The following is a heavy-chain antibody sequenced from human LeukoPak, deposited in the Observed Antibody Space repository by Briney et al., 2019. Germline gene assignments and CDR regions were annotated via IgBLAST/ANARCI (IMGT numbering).Heavy chain of an antibody. D-gene: IGHD6-6*01. Sequence: PSETLSLTCAVYGESFSGYYWSWIRQPPGKGLEWIGEINHSGSTNYNPSLKSRVTISVDTSKNQFSLKLSSVTAADTAVYYCARGVARSSKFHFSYYFDYWGQGTLVTVSS. CDR2: INHSGST. V-gene: IGHV4-34*01. J-gene: IGHJ4*02. CDR1: GESFSGYY. CDR3: ARGVARSSKFHFSYYFDY.